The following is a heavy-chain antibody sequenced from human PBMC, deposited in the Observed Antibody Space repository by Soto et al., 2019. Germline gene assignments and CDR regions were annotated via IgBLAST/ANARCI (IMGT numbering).Heavy chain of an antibody. J-gene: IGHJ6*02. V-gene: IGHV3-48*02. CDR2: ISSSSSTI. CDR3: ASLLRLQGTIYGMDV. CDR1: GFTFSSYS. D-gene: IGHD5-12*01. Sequence: GGSLRLSCAASGFTFSSYSMNWVRQAPGKGLEWVSYISSSSSTIYYADSVKGRFTISRDNAKNSLYLQMNSLRDEDTAVYYCASLLRLQGTIYGMDVWGQGTTVTVSS.